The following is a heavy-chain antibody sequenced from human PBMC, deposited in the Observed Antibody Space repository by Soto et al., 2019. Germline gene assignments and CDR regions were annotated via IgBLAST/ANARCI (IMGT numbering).Heavy chain of an antibody. CDR2: IKQDGTEK. D-gene: IGHD3-16*01. J-gene: IGHJ3*02. CDR3: ARGETPMITGMDSFDI. Sequence: LSCAASGFTFSRYWMNWVRQAPGKGLEWVANIKQDGTEKNYVDSVKGRFTISRDNAKNSLYLQMDSLRAEDTAVYFCARGETPMITGMDSFDIWGHGSLVTVSS. V-gene: IGHV3-7*01. CDR1: GFTFSRYW.